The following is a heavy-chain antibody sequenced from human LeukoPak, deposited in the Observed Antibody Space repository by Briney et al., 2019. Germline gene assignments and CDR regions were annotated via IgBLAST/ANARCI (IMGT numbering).Heavy chain of an antibody. CDR3: AIDPNWGTHS. J-gene: IGHJ4*02. CDR2: IGSSGGGI. V-gene: IGHV3-23*01. Sequence: GGSLRLSCVASGFTFSNYWMQWVRHPPGKRLEWVSIIGSSGGGIHYADSVKGRFTISRDNSKNALYLQMNSLRVEDTAVYYCAIDPNWGTHSWGQGVLVTVSS. CDR1: GFTFSNYW. D-gene: IGHD7-27*01.